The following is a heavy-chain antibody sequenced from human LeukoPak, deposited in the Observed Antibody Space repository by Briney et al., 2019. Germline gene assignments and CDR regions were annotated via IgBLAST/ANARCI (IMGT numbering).Heavy chain of an antibody. CDR3: ARDPSGGRGSFDY. V-gene: IGHV4-4*07. D-gene: IGHD3-16*01. Sequence: SETLSLTCPVTGGSISSYYWSWIRQPAGKGLEWIGRIYTSGSTNYNPSLKSRVTMPVDTSKNQFSLKLSSVTAADTAVYYCARDPSGGRGSFDYWGQGTLVTVSS. CDR1: GGSISSYY. CDR2: IYTSGST. J-gene: IGHJ4*02.